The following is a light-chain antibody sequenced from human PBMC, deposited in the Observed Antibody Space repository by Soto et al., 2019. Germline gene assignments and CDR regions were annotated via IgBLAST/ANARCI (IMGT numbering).Light chain of an antibody. CDR3: SSYTRSGNYV. Sequence: QSALTQSASVSGSPGQSITISCTGTSSDVGAYNYVSWYQQYPGKAPKLMIYDVSNWPSGISNRFSGSKSGNTASLTISGLQDEDEADYSCSSYTRSGNYVFGTGTKLTVL. CDR1: SSDVGAYNY. V-gene: IGLV2-14*01. CDR2: DVS. J-gene: IGLJ1*01.